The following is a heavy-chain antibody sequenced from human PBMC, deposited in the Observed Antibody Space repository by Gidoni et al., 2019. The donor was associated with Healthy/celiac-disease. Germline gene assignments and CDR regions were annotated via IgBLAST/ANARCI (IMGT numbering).Heavy chain of an antibody. CDR3: AKDMVEYSSSPGDY. Sequence: EVQLVESGGGLVQPGRSLRLSCAASGFTFADYAMHWVRQAPGKGLEWVSGISWNSGSIGYADSVKGRFTISRDNAKNSLYLQMNSLRAEDTALYYCAKDMVEYSSSPGDYWGQGTLVTVSS. CDR2: ISWNSGSI. D-gene: IGHD6-6*01. J-gene: IGHJ4*02. CDR1: GFTFADYA. V-gene: IGHV3-9*01.